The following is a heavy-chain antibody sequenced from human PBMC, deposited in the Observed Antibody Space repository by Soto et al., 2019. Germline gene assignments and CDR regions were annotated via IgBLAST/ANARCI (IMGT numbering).Heavy chain of an antibody. CDR1: GFTFSNSW. Sequence: GGSLRVSCAASGFTFSNSWMHWVRQAPGKGLVWVSHINSDGSTTTYADPVKGRFTISRDNAKNTVYLQMNSLRAEDTAVYYCCSDRSDSVAYWAQGALVTVSS. CDR3: CSDRSDSVAY. J-gene: IGHJ4*02. CDR2: INSDGSTT. D-gene: IGHD3-22*01. V-gene: IGHV3-74*01.